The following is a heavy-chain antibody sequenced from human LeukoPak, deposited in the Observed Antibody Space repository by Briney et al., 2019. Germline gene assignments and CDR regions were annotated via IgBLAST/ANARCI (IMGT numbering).Heavy chain of an antibody. Sequence: ASETLSLTCTVSGGSISSSSYYWGWIRQPPGKGLEWIGSIYYSGSTYYNPSLKSRVTISVDTSKNQFSLKLSSVTAADTAVYYCASDDYEYYFDYWAREPWSPSPQ. CDR1: GGSISSSSYY. CDR2: IYYSGST. CDR3: ASDDYEYYFDY. J-gene: IGHJ4*02. D-gene: IGHD4-17*01. V-gene: IGHV4-39*07.